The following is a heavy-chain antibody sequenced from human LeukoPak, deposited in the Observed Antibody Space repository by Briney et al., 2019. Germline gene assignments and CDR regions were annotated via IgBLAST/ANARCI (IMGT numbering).Heavy chain of an antibody. V-gene: IGHV3-53*01. CDR2: IYSGGST. Sequence: AGGSLRLSCAASGFTVSTNYMSWVRQAPGKGLEWVSVIYSGGSTYYADSVKGRFTISRDNSKNTLYLQMNSLRAEDTAVYYCARTYYYDSSGYYFDYWGQGTLVTVSS. D-gene: IGHD3-22*01. CDR1: GFTVSTNY. CDR3: ARTYYYDSSGYYFDY. J-gene: IGHJ4*02.